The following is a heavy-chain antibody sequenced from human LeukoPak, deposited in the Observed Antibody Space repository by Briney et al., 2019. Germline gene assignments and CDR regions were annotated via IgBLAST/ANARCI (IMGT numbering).Heavy chain of an antibody. CDR2: IYYSGST. Sequence: SETLSLTCTVSGGSISSYYWSWIRQPPGKGPEWIGYIYYSGSTNYNPSLKSRVTISVDTSKNQFSLKLSSVTAADTAVYYCARDVIAAADTNWFDPWGQGTLVTVSS. J-gene: IGHJ5*02. D-gene: IGHD6-13*01. CDR3: ARDVIAAADTNWFDP. CDR1: GGSISSYY. V-gene: IGHV4-59*01.